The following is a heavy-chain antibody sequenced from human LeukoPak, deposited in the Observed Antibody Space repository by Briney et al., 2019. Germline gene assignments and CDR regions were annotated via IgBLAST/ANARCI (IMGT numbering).Heavy chain of an antibody. CDR2: ISAYNGNT. CDR1: GYTFTSYG. V-gene: IGHV1-18*01. J-gene: IGHJ6*03. CDR3: ARDLHYAFRYYYYYMDV. Sequence: ASVTVSFKASGYTFTSYGISWVRQAPRQGLEWMGWISAYNGNTNYSQKLQGRVTMTTDTSTSTAYMELRSLRSDDTAVYYCARDLHYAFRYYYYYMDVWGKGTTVTISS. D-gene: IGHD2-2*01.